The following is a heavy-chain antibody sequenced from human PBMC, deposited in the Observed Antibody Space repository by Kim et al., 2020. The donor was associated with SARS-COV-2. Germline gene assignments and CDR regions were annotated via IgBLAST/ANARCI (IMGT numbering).Heavy chain of an antibody. Sequence: SETLSLTCTVSGGSISSYYWSWIRQPPGKGLEWIGYIYYSGSTNYNPSLKSRVTISVDTSKNQFSLKLSSVTAADTAVYYCATGNCSSTSCSPHFFDYWG. V-gene: IGHV4-59*08. CDR1: GGSISSYY. D-gene: IGHD2-2*01. CDR3: ATGNCSSTSCSPHFFDY. CDR2: IYYSGST. J-gene: IGHJ4*01.